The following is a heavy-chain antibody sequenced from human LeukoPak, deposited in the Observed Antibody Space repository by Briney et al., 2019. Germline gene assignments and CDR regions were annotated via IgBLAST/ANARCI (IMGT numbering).Heavy chain of an antibody. D-gene: IGHD3-3*01. CDR2: INPNSGGT. Sequence: GASVKVSCKASGYTFTGYYMHWVRQAPGQGLEWMGWINPNSGGTNYAQKFQGRVTMTRDTSISTAYMELSRLRSDDTAVYYYANSFGGVRDYYMDVWGKGTTVTVSS. CDR3: ANSFGGVRDYYMDV. J-gene: IGHJ6*03. CDR1: GYTFTGYY. V-gene: IGHV1-2*02.